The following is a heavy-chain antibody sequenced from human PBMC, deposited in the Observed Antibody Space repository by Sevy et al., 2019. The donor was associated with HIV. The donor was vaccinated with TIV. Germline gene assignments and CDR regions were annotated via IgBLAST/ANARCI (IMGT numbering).Heavy chain of an antibody. V-gene: IGHV1-18*01. J-gene: IGHJ3*02. D-gene: IGHD6-25*01. CDR1: GYTFTSYG. Sequence: ASVKVSCKASGYTFTSYGISWVRQAPGQGLEWMGWISAYNGNTNYAQKLQGRVTMTTDTSTSTAYMELRSLRSDDTAVNYGARVQSSDDAYGIWGQGTMVTVSS. CDR3: ARVQSSDDAYGI. CDR2: ISAYNGNT.